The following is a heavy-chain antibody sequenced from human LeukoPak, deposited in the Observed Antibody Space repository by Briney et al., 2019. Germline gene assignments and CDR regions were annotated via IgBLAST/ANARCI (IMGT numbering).Heavy chain of an antibody. CDR1: GFTFDDYA. V-gene: IGHV3-43*02. J-gene: IGHJ6*02. CDR3: AAGRVEMATVSYYYGMDV. Sequence: PGGSLRLSCAASGFTFDDYAMHWVRQAPGKGREWVSLISGDGGSSYYPDSVKGLFTISRDNSKNTLYPQMNSLRTEDTALYYCAAGRVEMATVSYYYGMDVWGQGTTVTVSS. D-gene: IGHD5-24*01. CDR2: ISGDGGSS.